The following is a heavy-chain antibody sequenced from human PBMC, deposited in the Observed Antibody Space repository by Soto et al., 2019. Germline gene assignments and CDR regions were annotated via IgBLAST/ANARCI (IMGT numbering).Heavy chain of an antibody. V-gene: IGHV1-69*13. Sequence: ASVKVSCKASGGTFSSYAISWVRQAPGQGLEWMGGIIPIFGTANYAQKFQGRVTITADESTSTAYMELSSLRSEDTAVYYCARRFRSLGDAFDIWGQGTMVTVSS. CDR3: ARRFRSLGDAFDI. D-gene: IGHD3-3*01. CDR1: GGTFSSYA. J-gene: IGHJ3*02. CDR2: IIPIFGTA.